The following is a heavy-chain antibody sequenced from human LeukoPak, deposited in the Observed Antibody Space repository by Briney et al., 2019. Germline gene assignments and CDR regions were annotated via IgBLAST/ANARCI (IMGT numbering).Heavy chain of an antibody. V-gene: IGHV3-48*04. J-gene: IGHJ4*02. D-gene: IGHD4-11*01. CDR3: ATSGYSNIDY. Sequence: GGSLRLSCAASGFVFSSNSMIWIRQAPGKGLEWVSYISSSSSTIYYADSMKGRFTISRDNAKNSLYLQMNSLRAEDTAVYYCATSGYSNIDYWGQGTLVTVSS. CDR1: GFVFSSNS. CDR2: ISSSSSTI.